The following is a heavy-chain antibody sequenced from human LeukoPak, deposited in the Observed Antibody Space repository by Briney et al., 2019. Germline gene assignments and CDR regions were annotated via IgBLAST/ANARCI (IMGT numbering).Heavy chain of an antibody. CDR3: ARNERLTPYDAFDI. J-gene: IGHJ3*02. Sequence: SVKVSCKASGGTFSSYAISWVRQAPGQGLEWMGRIIPIFGTANYAQKFQGRVTITTDESTSTAYMELSSPRSEDTAVYYCARNERLTPYDAFDIWGQGTMVTVSS. CDR2: IIPIFGTA. V-gene: IGHV1-69*05. CDR1: GGTFSSYA. D-gene: IGHD1-1*01.